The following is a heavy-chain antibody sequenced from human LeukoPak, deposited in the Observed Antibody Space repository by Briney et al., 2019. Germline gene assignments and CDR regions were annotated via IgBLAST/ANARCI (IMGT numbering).Heavy chain of an antibody. Sequence: GGSLRLSCAASGFTFSTYSMNWVRQAPGKGLEWVSAISSSSTYIYYADSVKGRITITRDNAKNSLYLQMNSLRAEDTAMYYCARESGKFDYWGQGTLVAVSS. CDR3: ARESGKFDY. CDR1: GFTFSTYS. J-gene: IGHJ4*02. V-gene: IGHV3-21*04. CDR2: ISSSSTYI.